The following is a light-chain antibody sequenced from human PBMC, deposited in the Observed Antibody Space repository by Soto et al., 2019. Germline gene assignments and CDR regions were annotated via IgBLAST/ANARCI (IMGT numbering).Light chain of an antibody. V-gene: IGLV2-8*01. CDR1: ASDIGGYTF. CDR3: SAHGGTNPYV. J-gene: IGLJ1*01. CDR2: DVN. Sequence: QSVLTQPPSASGSPGQSVAISCTGTASDIGGYTFVSWYQQHPGKATKLLFYDVNKRPSGVPDRFSGYKSGNTASLTVSVLQAEDEADYCCSAHGGTNPYVFGTGTKVTVL.